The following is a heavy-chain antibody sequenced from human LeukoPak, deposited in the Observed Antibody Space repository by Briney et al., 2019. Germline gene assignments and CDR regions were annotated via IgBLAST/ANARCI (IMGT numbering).Heavy chain of an antibody. Sequence: PSETLSLTCAVYGGSFSGYYWSWIRQPPGKGLEWIGEINHSGSTNYNPSLKSRVTISVDTSKNQFSLKLSSVTAADTAVYYCAGKAAMVYYYYMDVWGKGTTVTVSS. CDR2: INHSGST. J-gene: IGHJ6*03. CDR3: AGKAAMVYYYYMDV. CDR1: GGSFSGYY. D-gene: IGHD5-18*01. V-gene: IGHV4-34*01.